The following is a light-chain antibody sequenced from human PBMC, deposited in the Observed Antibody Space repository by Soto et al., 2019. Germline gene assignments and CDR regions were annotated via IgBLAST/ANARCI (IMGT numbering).Light chain of an antibody. V-gene: IGLV4-60*03. CDR2: LESSGSY. J-gene: IGLJ3*02. CDR3: ETWDTNTRM. CDR1: SGHSSYI. Sequence: QAVVTQSSSASASLGSSVKLTCTLNSGHSSYIIAWHQQQPGKAPRYLMKLESSGSYNKGSGVPDRFSGSSSGADRYLTISNLQSEDEADYYCETWDTNTRMFGGGTKVTVL.